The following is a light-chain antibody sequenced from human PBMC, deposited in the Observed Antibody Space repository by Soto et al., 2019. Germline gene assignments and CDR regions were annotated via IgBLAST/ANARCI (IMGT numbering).Light chain of an antibody. CDR2: EVS. Sequence: QSALTQPPSASGSPGQSVTISCTGTSSDVGGYNYVSWYQQHPGKAPKLMIYEVSKRPSGVPDRFSGYNSGNTASLTVSGLQAEDEADYYCSSYAGSNNYVFGTGTKLTVL. CDR3: SSYAGSNNYV. J-gene: IGLJ1*01. CDR1: SSDVGGYNY. V-gene: IGLV2-8*01.